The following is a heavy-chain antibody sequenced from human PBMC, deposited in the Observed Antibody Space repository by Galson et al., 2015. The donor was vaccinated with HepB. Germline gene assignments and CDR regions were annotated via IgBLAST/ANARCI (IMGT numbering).Heavy chain of an antibody. CDR1: GYTFTSYD. V-gene: IGHV1-8*01. Sequence: SVKVSCKASGYTFTSYDINWVRQATGQGLEWMGWMNPNSGNTGYAQKYQGRVTMTRNTSISTAYMELSSLRSGDTAVYYCAGGRGIAARSYYYYMDVWGKGTTVTVSS. D-gene: IGHD6-6*01. CDR3: AGGRGIAARSYYYYMDV. CDR2: MNPNSGNT. J-gene: IGHJ6*03.